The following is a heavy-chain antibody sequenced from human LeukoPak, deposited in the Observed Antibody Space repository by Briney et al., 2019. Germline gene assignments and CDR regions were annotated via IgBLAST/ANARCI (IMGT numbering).Heavy chain of an antibody. CDR3: ATAGYCDILTGYRHYFDY. D-gene: IGHD3-9*01. V-gene: IGHV1-24*01. J-gene: IGHJ4*02. CDR2: FDPEDGET. CDR1: GYTLTELS. Sequence: ASVKVSCKVSGYTLTELSMHWVRQAPGKGLEWMGGFDPEDGETIYAQKFQGRVTMTEDTSTDTAYMELSSLRSEDTAVYYCATAGYCDILTGYRHYFDYWGQGTLVTASS.